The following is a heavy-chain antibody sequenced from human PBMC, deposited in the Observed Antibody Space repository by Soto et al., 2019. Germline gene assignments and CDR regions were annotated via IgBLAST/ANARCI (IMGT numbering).Heavy chain of an antibody. V-gene: IGHV1-3*01. CDR1: GYTFTTYA. J-gene: IGHJ4*02. D-gene: IGHD3-22*01. CDR2: INAGNGNT. Sequence: ASVKVSCKASGYTFTTYAMHWVRQAPGQRFEWMGWINAGNGNTKYSQKFQGRVTITWDTSASTAYMELSSLRSEDTAVYYCVREYESSGYFFDYWGQGTMVTSPQ. CDR3: VREYESSGYFFDY.